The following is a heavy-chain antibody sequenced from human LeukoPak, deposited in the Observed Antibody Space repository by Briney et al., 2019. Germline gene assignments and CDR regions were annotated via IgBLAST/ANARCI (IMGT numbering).Heavy chain of an antibody. V-gene: IGHV1-69*04. Sequence: EASVKVSCKASGGTFSSYAISWVRQAPGQGLEWMGRIIPILGIANYAQKFQGRVTITADKSTSTAYMELSSLRSEDTAVYYCARSYCSSTSCYNPLIDYWGQGTLVTVSS. D-gene: IGHD2-2*02. CDR2: IIPILGIA. J-gene: IGHJ4*02. CDR1: GGTFSSYA. CDR3: ARSYCSSTSCYNPLIDY.